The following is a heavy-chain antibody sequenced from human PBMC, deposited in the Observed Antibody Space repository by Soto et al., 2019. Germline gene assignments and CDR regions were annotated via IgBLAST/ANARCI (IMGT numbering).Heavy chain of an antibody. D-gene: IGHD3-3*01. J-gene: IGHJ6*02. CDR3: AKAPSHEDFGGFLEWLASYYYYYGMDV. Sequence: QVQLVESGGGVVQPGRSLRLSCAASGFTFSSYGMHWVRQAPGKGLEWVAVISYDGSNKYYADSVKGRFTISRDNSKKRRYLRMNGLRAGDRAVYYCAKAPSHEDFGGFLEWLASYYYYYGMDVWGQGTTVTVSS. CDR2: ISYDGSNK. V-gene: IGHV3-30*18. CDR1: GFTFSSYG.